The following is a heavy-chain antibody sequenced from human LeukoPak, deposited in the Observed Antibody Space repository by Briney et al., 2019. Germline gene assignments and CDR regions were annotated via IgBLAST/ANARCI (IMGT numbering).Heavy chain of an antibody. CDR1: GFTFSNAW. D-gene: IGHD3-16*02. CDR3: TTYYVWGSYRPYYFDY. Sequence: PGGSLRLSCAASGFTFSNAWMSRVRQAPGKGLEWVGRIKSKTDGGTTDYAAPVKGRFTISRDDSKNTLYLQMNSLKTEDTAVYYCTTYYVWGSYRPYYFDYWGQGTLVTVSS. CDR2: IKSKTDGGTT. V-gene: IGHV3-15*01. J-gene: IGHJ4*02.